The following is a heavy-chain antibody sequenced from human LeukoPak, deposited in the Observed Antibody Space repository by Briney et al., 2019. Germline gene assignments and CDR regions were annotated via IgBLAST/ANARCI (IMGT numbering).Heavy chain of an antibody. J-gene: IGHJ2*01. CDR2: IKQDGSEK. CDR3: ARVGCSSTSCYAAYWYFDL. V-gene: IGHV3-7*01. CDR1: GFTFSSYW. Sequence: GGSLRLSCAASGFTFSSYWMSWVRQAPGKGLEWVANIKQDGSEKYYVDSVKGRFTIPRDNAKNSLYLQKNSLRAEDTAVYYCARVGCSSTSCYAAYWYFDLWGRGTLVTVSS. D-gene: IGHD2-2*01.